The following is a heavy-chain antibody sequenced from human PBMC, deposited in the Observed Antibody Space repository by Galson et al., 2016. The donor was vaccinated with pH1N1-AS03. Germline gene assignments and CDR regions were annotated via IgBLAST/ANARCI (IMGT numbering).Heavy chain of an antibody. J-gene: IGHJ4*02. Sequence: SLRLSCAASGFTLSTYSMHWVRQAPGRGLEWVALISYYGTKKSYADSVRGRFTISRDTSKNTLYLQMNSLRVEDTAVYYCTRGSGSGWYGSYYDYWGQGTLVPVSS. D-gene: IGHD6-19*01. CDR3: TRGSGSGWYGSYYDY. CDR2: ISYYGTKK. V-gene: IGHV3-30-3*01. CDR1: GFTLSTYS.